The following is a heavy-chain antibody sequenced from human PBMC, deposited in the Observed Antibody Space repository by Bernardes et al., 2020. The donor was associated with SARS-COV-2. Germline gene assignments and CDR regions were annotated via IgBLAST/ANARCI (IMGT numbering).Heavy chain of an antibody. V-gene: IGHV4-39*02. CDR3: ARDSQYQLLVDYYYYYGMDV. CDR1: GDSMSSRRYY. D-gene: IGHD2-2*01. Sequence: SETLSLTCTVSGDSMSSRRYYWGWIRQPPGKGLEWIGSISYSGSTNYNPSLKSRVTISVDTSKQQFSLKLSSVTAADTAVYYCARDSQYQLLVDYYYYYGMDVWGQGTTVTVSS. CDR2: ISYSGST. J-gene: IGHJ6*02.